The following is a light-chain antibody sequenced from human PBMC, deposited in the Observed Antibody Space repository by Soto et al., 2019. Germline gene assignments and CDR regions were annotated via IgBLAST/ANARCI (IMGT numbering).Light chain of an antibody. CDR3: RSYTSSNTVL. J-gene: IGLJ2*01. CDR2: GVS. Sequence: QSALTQPASVSGSPGQSITISCTGSSSDVSAYNYVSWYQQHPGKAPKLMIYGVSNRPSGVSNRFSGSKSGNTASLTISGLQAEDEADYYCRSYTSSNTVLFGRGTKVTVL. V-gene: IGLV2-14*01. CDR1: SSDVSAYNY.